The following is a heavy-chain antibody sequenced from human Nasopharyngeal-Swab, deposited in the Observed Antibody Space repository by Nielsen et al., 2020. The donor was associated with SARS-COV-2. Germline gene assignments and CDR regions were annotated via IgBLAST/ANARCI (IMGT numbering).Heavy chain of an antibody. V-gene: IGHV3-11*03. CDR3: ARGGWGAIDY. CDR1: GFTFSDYY. CDR2: ISSSSSYT. J-gene: IGHJ4*02. Sequence: GESLKISCAASGFTFSDYYMSWIRQAPGKGLEWVSYISSSSSYTNYADSVKGRFTISRDNAKNSLYLQMNSLRAEDTAVYYCARGGWGAIDYWGQGTLVTVSS. D-gene: IGHD3-16*01.